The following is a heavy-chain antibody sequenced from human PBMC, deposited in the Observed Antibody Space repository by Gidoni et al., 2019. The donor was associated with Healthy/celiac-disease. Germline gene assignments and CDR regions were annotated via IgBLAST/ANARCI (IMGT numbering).Heavy chain of an antibody. CDR3: ARSAYGDYFDY. CDR2: IWYDGSNK. D-gene: IGHD4-17*01. J-gene: IGHJ4*02. Sequence: QVQLVASGGGLVQPGRSLRLSCAAPGFTFSSYGMHWVRQAPGTGLEWVAVIWYDGSNKYYADSVKGRFTISRDNSKNTLYLQMNSLRAEDTAVYYCARSAYGDYFDYWGQGTLVTVSS. CDR1: GFTFSSYG. V-gene: IGHV3-33*01.